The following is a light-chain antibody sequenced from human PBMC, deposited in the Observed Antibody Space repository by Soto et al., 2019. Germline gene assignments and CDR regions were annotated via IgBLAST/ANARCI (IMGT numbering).Light chain of an antibody. Sequence: EIVMTQSPATLSVSPGERATVSCRASESVSNNLAWYQQKPGQSPRLLIYAASTRATGIPARFSGSGSGAEFTLTISNLQSEDFAIYYCQQYNNWPPGPFGQGTKVEVK. V-gene: IGKV3-15*01. CDR1: ESVSNN. CDR3: QQYNNWPPGP. CDR2: AAS. J-gene: IGKJ1*01.